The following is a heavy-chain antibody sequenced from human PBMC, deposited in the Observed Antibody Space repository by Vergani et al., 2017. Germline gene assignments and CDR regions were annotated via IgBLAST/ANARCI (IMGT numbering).Heavy chain of an antibody. J-gene: IGHJ4*02. CDR3: ARSNDFWSGYYYRGFDY. V-gene: IGHV5-51*01. CDR1: GYSFTSYW. Sequence: EVQLVPSGAEVKTPGDSLTISCKGSGYSFTSYWIGWVRQMPGKGLEWMGIIYPGDSDTRYSPSFQGQVTISADKSISTAYLQWSSLKASDTAMYYCARSNDFWSGYYYRGFDYWGQGTLVTVSS. D-gene: IGHD3-3*01. CDR2: IYPGDSDT.